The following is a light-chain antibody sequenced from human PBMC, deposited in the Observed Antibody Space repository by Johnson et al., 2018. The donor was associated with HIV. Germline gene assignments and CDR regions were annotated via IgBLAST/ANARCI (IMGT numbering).Light chain of an antibody. Sequence: QSVLTQPPSASGTPGQRVTISCSGSSSNIGSNTVNWYQQLPGTAPKLLIYRNNQRPSGVPDRFSGSKSGTSASLAISGLQAEDEADYYCAAWDDSLNGYVLGPGTKVTVL. V-gene: IGLV1-44*01. CDR3: AAWDDSLNGYV. J-gene: IGLJ1*01. CDR2: RNN. CDR1: SSNIGSNT.